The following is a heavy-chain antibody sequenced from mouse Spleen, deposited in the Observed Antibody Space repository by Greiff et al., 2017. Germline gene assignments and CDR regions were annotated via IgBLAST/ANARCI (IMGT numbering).Heavy chain of an antibody. V-gene: IGHV5-17*01. CDR3: AIYYDYFFDY. Sequence: EVHLVESGGGLVKPGGSLKLSCAASGFTFSDYGMHWVRQAPEKGLEWVAYISSGSSTIYYADTVKGRFTISRDNAKNTLFLQMTSLRSEDTAMYYCAIYYDYFFDYWGQGTTLTVSS. D-gene: IGHD2-4*01. CDR1: GFTFSDYG. J-gene: IGHJ2*01. CDR2: ISSGSSTI.